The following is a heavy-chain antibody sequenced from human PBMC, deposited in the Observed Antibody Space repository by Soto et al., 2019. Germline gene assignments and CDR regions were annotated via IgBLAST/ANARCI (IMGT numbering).Heavy chain of an antibody. Sequence: GGSLRLSCAASGVSVSSNYMSCVRQAPGKGLEWVSVMYSGGSTYYADSVKGRFTISRDNSKNTLYLQMNSLRAEDTAVYYCAIASGGYFRSIDCWGPGTLVTVYS. CDR1: GVSVSSNY. CDR3: AIASGGYFRSIDC. J-gene: IGHJ4*02. V-gene: IGHV3-53*01. CDR2: MYSGGST. D-gene: IGHD3-22*01.